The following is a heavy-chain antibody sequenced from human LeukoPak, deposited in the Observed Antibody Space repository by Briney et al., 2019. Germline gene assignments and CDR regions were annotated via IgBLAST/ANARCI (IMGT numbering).Heavy chain of an antibody. CDR3: AREGVIRGIPFDY. Sequence: GGSLRLSCAASGFTFSSYEMNWVRQAPGRGLEWVSYISSSGSTIYYADSVKGRFTISRDNAKNSLYPQMNSLRAEDTAVYYCAREGVIRGIPFDYWGQGTLVTVSS. V-gene: IGHV3-48*03. CDR1: GFTFSSYE. J-gene: IGHJ4*02. D-gene: IGHD3-10*01. CDR2: ISSSGSTI.